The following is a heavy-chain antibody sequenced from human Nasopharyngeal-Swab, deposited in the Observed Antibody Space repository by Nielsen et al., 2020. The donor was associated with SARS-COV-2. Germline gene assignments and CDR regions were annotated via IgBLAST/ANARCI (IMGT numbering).Heavy chain of an antibody. Sequence: GESLKISCAASGFTLSSYEMNWVRQAPGKGLEWVSYISSSGSTIYYADSVKGRFTISRDNAKNSLYLQMNSLKAEDTAVYYCARDGSSSSWYETGAFDIWGQGTMVTVSS. J-gene: IGHJ3*02. CDR1: GFTLSSYE. D-gene: IGHD6-13*01. V-gene: IGHV3-48*03. CDR3: ARDGSSSSWYETGAFDI. CDR2: ISSSGSTI.